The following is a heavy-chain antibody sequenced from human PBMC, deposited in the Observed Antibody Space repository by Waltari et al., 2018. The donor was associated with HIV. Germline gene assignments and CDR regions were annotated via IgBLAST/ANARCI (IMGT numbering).Heavy chain of an antibody. D-gene: IGHD5-18*01. CDR2: VFYSGTT. CDR1: GGSISSTDYY. J-gene: IGHJ6*02. Sequence: QLRLQESGSRLVKPSETLSLTCTVTGGSISSTDYYWGWIRQAPGKGLEWIGSVFYSGTTYYNPSLKRRLVISVDTSKNLFSLKLTSVTAADTAVYFCASEYSAMVVYYYYGMDVWGQGTTVTVSS. CDR3: ASEYSAMVVYYYYGMDV. V-gene: IGHV4-39*01.